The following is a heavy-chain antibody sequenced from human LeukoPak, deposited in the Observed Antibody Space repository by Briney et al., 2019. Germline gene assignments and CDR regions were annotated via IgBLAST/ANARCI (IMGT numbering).Heavy chain of an antibody. CDR2: IIPIFGTA. V-gene: IGHV1-69*05. Sequence: GASVKVSCKASGGTFSSYAISWVRQAPGQGLEWMGGIIPIFGTANYAQKLQGRVTMTTDTSTSTAYMELRSLRSDDTAVYYCARQVWSGYYFDYWGQGTLVTVSS. CDR1: GGTFSSYA. CDR3: ARQVWSGYYFDY. D-gene: IGHD3-3*01. J-gene: IGHJ4*02.